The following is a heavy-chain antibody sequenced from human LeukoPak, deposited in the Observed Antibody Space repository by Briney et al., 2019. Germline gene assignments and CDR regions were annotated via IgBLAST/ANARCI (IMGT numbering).Heavy chain of an antibody. CDR1: GYTFTSYG. D-gene: IGHD6-13*01. V-gene: IGHV1-18*04. Sequence: AAVKVSCKASGYTFTSYGISWVRQAPGQGLEWMGWISAYNGNTIYAQKLQGRVTMTTDTSTSTAYMELRSLRSDDTAVYYCARGPASVPTAAALDYGGQGTLVTVSS. CDR3: ARGPASVPTAAALDY. CDR2: ISAYNGNT. J-gene: IGHJ4*02.